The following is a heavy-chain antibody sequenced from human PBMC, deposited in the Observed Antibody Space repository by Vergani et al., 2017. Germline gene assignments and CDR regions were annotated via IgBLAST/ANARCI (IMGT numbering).Heavy chain of an antibody. V-gene: IGHV5-51*01. CDR1: GYSFTSYW. D-gene: IGHD1-26*01. CDR2: IYTGDSDT. Sequence: EVQLVQSGAEVKKPGESLKISCKGSGYSFTSYWIGWVRQMPGKGLEWMGIIYTGDSDTRYSPSFQGQVTSSADKSIRTAYLQWSSLKASDTAMYYCARPTYSGSYEDAFDIWGQVTMVTVSS. CDR3: ARPTYSGSYEDAFDI. J-gene: IGHJ3*02.